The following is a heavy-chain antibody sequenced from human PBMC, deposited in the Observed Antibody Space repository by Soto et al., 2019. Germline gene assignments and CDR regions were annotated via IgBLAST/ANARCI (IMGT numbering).Heavy chain of an antibody. Sequence: GGSLRLSCAASGFTFSSYWMHWVRQAPGKGLVWVSRINSDGSSTSYADSVKGRFTISRDNAKNTLYLQMNSLGAEDTAVYYCARGLVVIRLGYGMDVWGQGTTVTVSS. V-gene: IGHV3-74*01. CDR1: GFTFSSYW. CDR2: INSDGSST. J-gene: IGHJ6*02. CDR3: ARGLVVIRLGYGMDV. D-gene: IGHD3-22*01.